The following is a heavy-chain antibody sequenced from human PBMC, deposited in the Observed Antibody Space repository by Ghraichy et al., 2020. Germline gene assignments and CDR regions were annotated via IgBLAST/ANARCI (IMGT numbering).Heavy chain of an antibody. Sequence: LSLTCAASGFSFEYAMHWVRQAPGKGLEWVSGISWSSSSIEYADSVKGRFTISRDNAKNSLYLQMNSLRSEDTALYYCAKDSGSCLGPFDYWGQGTLVTVSS. CDR2: ISWSSSSI. CDR3: AKDSGSCLGPFDY. J-gene: IGHJ4*02. CDR1: GFSFEYA. D-gene: IGHD1-26*01. V-gene: IGHV3-9*01.